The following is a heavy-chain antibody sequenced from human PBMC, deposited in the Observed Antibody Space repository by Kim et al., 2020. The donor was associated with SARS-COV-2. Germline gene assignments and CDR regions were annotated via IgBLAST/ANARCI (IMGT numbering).Heavy chain of an antibody. CDR2: ISYDGSNK. J-gene: IGHJ4*01. CDR1: GFTFSSYA. Sequence: GGSLRLSCAASGFTFSSYAMHWVRQAPGKGLEWVAVISYDGSNKYYADSVKGRFTISRDNSKNTLYLQMNSLRAEDTAVYYCARDDRRKVGGCSVDYWG. V-gene: IGHV3-30*04. CDR3: ARDDRRKVGGCSVDY. D-gene: IGHD3-10*02.